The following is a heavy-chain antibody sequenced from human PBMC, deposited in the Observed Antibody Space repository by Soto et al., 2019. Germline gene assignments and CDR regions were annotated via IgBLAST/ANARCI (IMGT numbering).Heavy chain of an antibody. CDR3: AREIGYGDFSAALLD. J-gene: IGHJ4*02. Sequence: QVQLVQSGAEVKKPGSSVKVSCKASGDTVSKFLINWVRQAPGQGPKWMGGIIPMFGTTNYARKFRGRLTITADESTTTAYMELSSLQSEDTAVYYCAREIGYGDFSAALLDWGQGTLVTVSS. CDR2: IIPMFGTT. CDR1: GDTVSKFL. D-gene: IGHD4-17*01. V-gene: IGHV1-69*01.